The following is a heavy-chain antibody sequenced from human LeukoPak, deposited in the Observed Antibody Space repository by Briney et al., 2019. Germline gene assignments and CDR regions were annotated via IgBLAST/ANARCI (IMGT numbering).Heavy chain of an antibody. Sequence: SQTLSLTCAISGDTVSSNSATWDWIRQSPSRGLEWLGRTYYRSNWYSDYAVSVKSRITINPDTSKNQFSLQLNSVTPEDTAVYYCARGATDVTRWFDPWGQGTRVTVSS. CDR2: TYYRSNWYS. J-gene: IGHJ5*02. CDR3: ARGATDVTRWFDP. CDR1: GDTVSSNSAT. D-gene: IGHD1-1*01. V-gene: IGHV6-1*01.